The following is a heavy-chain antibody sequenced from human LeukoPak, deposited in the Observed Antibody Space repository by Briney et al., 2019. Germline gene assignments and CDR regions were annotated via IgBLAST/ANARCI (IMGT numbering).Heavy chain of an antibody. J-gene: IGHJ4*02. D-gene: IGHD3-9*01. CDR2: IYYGGST. CDR1: GGSISSGGYY. Sequence: PSQTLSLTCTVSGGSISSGGYYWSWIRQHPGKGLEWIGYIYYGGSTYYNPSLKSRVTISVDTSKNQFSLKLSSVTAADTAVYYCARGTTGYYLEKLDYWGQGTLVTVSS. V-gene: IGHV4-31*03. CDR3: ARGTTGYYLEKLDY.